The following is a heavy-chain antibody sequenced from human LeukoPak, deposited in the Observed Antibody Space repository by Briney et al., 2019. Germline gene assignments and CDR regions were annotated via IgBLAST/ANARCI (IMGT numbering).Heavy chain of an antibody. CDR2: ISSYSSTT. D-gene: IGHD2-2*01. CDR1: GFTFSTYT. Sequence: GGSLRLSYAASGFTFSTYTMNWVRQAPGKGLEWVSYISSYSSTTYYADSVRGRFTISRDNAKNSLYLQMNSLRAEDTAVYYCARGGNCSSISCPFRSPFDYWGQGTLVTVSS. J-gene: IGHJ4*02. CDR3: ARGGNCSSISCPFRSPFDY. V-gene: IGHV3-48*01.